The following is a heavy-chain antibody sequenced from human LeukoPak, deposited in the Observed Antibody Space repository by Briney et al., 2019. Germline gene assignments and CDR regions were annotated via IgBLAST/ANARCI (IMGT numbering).Heavy chain of an antibody. CDR2: IYHSGST. J-gene: IGHJ5*02. Sequence: PSGTLSLTCAVSGGSISSSNWWSWVRQPPGKGLEWIGEIYHSGSTNYNPSLKSRVTISVDKSKNQFSLKLSSVTAADTAVYYCARDSPRTYYDILTGYYTFDPWGQGTLVTVSS. V-gene: IGHV4-4*02. CDR1: GGSISSSNW. CDR3: ARDSPRTYYDILTGYYTFDP. D-gene: IGHD3-9*01.